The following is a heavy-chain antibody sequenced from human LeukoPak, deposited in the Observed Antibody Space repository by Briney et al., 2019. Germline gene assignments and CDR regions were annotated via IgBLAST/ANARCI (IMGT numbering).Heavy chain of an antibody. Sequence: ASVKVSCKPSGYTFTGYYMHWVRQAPGQGLEWMGRINPNSGATNYAQKFQGRVTMTRATSISTAYMELTTLRSDDTAVYYCAKSIEYCGADCYGYFDLWGRGTLVTVSS. CDR3: AKSIEYCGADCYGYFDL. D-gene: IGHD2-21*02. CDR1: GYTFTGYY. V-gene: IGHV1-2*06. CDR2: INPNSGAT. J-gene: IGHJ2*01.